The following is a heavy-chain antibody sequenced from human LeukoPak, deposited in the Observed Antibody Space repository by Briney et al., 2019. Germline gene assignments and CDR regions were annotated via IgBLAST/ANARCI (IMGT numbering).Heavy chain of an antibody. CDR1: GFIFSSYG. CDR3: ARDYYDSSGYYLGYYYYGMDV. CDR2: ISSSGSTI. J-gene: IGHJ6*02. D-gene: IGHD3-22*01. V-gene: IGHV3-48*04. Sequence: GRSLRLSCAASGFIFSSYGMNWVRQAPGKGLEWVSYISSSGSTIYYADSVKGRFTISRDNAKNSLYLQMNSLRAEDTAVYYCARDYYDSSGYYLGYYYYGMDVWGQGTTVTVSS.